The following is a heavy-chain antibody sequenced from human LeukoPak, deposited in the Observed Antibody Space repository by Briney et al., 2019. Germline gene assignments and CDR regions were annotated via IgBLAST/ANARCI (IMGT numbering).Heavy chain of an antibody. J-gene: IGHJ5*02. CDR2: INPNSGGT. CDR3: ARDRGGGDSSGWYNWFDP. CDR1: GYTFTGYY. Sequence: ASVKVSCKASGYTFTGYYMHWVRQAPGQGLEWMGWINPNSGGTNYAQKFQGWVTMTRDTSISTAYMELSRLRSDDTAVNYCARDRGGGDSSGWYNWFDPWGQGTLVTVSS. D-gene: IGHD6-19*01. V-gene: IGHV1-2*04.